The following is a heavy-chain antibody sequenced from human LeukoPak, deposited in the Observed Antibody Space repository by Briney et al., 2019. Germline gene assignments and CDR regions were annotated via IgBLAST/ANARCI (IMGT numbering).Heavy chain of an antibody. J-gene: IGHJ3*02. CDR2: IYYSGST. CDR1: GGSISSSSYY. Sequence: SETLSLTCTVSGGSISSSSYYWGWIRQPPGKGLEWIGSIYYSGSTYYNPSLKSRVTISVDTSKNQFSLKLSSVTAADTAVYYCARHPWGPGAFDIWGQGTMVTVSS. V-gene: IGHV4-39*01. CDR3: ARHPWGPGAFDI. D-gene: IGHD3-16*01.